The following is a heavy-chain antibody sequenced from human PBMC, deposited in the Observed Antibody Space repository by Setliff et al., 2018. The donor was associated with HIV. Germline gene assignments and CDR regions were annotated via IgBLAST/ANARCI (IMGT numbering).Heavy chain of an antibody. D-gene: IGHD2-15*01. V-gene: IGHV4-4*09. CDR2: IYISGTT. CDR1: GGSISTSY. Sequence: SETLSLTCTVSGGSISTSYWNWIRQPPGKGLEWIAYIYISGTTNYNPSLKSRFTISLDTSRNQFSLKLGSVTAADTAMYYCAREHCSGGSCNGFDIWGQGTMVTVSS. J-gene: IGHJ3*02. CDR3: AREHCSGGSCNGFDI.